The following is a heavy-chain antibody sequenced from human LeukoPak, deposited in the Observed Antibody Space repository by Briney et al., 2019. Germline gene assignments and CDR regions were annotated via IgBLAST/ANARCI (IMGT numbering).Heavy chain of an antibody. V-gene: IGHV3-30-3*01. CDR1: GFTFSSYW. J-gene: IGHJ4*02. CDR2: ISYDGSNK. Sequence: GGSLRRSCAASGFTFSSYWMSWVRQAPGKGLEWVAVISYDGSNKYYADSVKGRFTISRDNSKNTLYLQMNSLRAEDTAVYYCATGSGFDYWGQGTLVTVSS. D-gene: IGHD3-10*01. CDR3: ATGSGFDY.